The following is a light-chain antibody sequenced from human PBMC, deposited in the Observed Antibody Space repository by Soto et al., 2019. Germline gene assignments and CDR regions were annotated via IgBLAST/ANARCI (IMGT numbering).Light chain of an antibody. CDR2: GAS. CDR3: QQYDDLPRT. J-gene: IGKJ1*01. CDR1: QSVGSNY. V-gene: IGKV3-20*01. Sequence: EIVLTQFPGTLSLSPGERATLSCRASQSVGSNYLAWYQQRPGQPPNLLIFGASHRAPDIPDRFSGSGSGTDFTLTISRLEPEDFAVYYCQQYDDLPRTFGQGTKVDIK.